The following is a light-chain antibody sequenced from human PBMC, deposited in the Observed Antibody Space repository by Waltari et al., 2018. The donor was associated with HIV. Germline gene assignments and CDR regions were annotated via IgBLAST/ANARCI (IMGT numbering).Light chain of an antibody. CDR2: DVS. V-gene: IGLV2-14*03. Sequence: QSALTQPASVSGSPGQSIAISCTGTRSDVGAYNYVSWYQPHPGKAPKLMIFDVSKRPSGVSDLFSGSKSGNTASLTISGLQAEDEADYYCYSYTTSATRVFGGGTKLTVL. CDR1: RSDVGAYNY. J-gene: IGLJ3*02. CDR3: YSYTTSATRV.